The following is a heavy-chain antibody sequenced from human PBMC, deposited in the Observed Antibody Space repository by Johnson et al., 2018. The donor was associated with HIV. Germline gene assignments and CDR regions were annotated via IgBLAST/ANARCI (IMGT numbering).Heavy chain of an antibody. CDR2: ISYDGSNK. D-gene: IGHD4-23*01. V-gene: IGHV3-30-3*01. CDR3: ARSSVDYGGNPQRAFDI. J-gene: IGHJ3*02. CDR1: GFTFSSYA. Sequence: QAQLVESGGGVVQPGRSLRLSCAASGFTFSSYAMHWVRQAPGKGLAWVAVISYDGSNKYYADYVKGRFTISRDNSKNTLYLQMNSLRAEDTAVYYCARSSVDYGGNPQRAFDIWGQGTMVTVSS.